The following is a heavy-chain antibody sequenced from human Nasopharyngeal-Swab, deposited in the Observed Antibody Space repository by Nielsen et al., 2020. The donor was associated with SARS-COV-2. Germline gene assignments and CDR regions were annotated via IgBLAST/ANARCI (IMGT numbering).Heavy chain of an antibody. Sequence: GESLKISCAVSGFTFSSYDMHWVRQATGKGLEWVSAIGTAGDTYYPGSVKGRFTISRENAKNSLYLQMNSLRAGDTAVYYCARGERLCSSCPAEYFQHWGQGTLVTVSS. J-gene: IGHJ1*01. V-gene: IGHV3-13*01. CDR1: GFTFSSYD. D-gene: IGHD6-13*01. CDR2: IGTAGDT. CDR3: ARGERLCSSCPAEYFQH.